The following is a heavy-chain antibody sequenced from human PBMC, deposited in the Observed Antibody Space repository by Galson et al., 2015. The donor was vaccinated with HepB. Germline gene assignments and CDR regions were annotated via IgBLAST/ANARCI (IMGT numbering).Heavy chain of an antibody. Sequence: SVKVSCKASGYTFTAYHMHWVRQAPGQGLEWMGRINPNSGGTNYAQKFQGRVTMTRDTSISTAYMELSRLRSDDTAVYYCARDRSRAYGSGSYSGVWFDPWGQGTLVTVSS. CDR3: ARDRSRAYGSGSYSGVWFDP. CDR2: INPNSGGT. V-gene: IGHV1-2*06. D-gene: IGHD3-10*01. CDR1: GYTFTAYH. J-gene: IGHJ5*02.